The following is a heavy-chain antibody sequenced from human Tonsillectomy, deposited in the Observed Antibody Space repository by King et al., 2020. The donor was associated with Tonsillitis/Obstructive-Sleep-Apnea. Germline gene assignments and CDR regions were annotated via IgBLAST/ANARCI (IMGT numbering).Heavy chain of an antibody. J-gene: IGHJ3*02. Sequence: VQLVESGAEVKKPGESLKISCKGSGYNFANSWIDWVRQMPGKGLEWMGRIYPGDSDARYSPTFQGQVTMSADKSISTAYLQWGSLKASDTAMYYCVRLSVGAGATSDTFDIWGQGTMVTVSS. CDR2: IYPGDSDA. CDR1: GYNFANSW. D-gene: IGHD1-26*01. CDR3: VRLSVGAGATSDTFDI. V-gene: IGHV5-51*01.